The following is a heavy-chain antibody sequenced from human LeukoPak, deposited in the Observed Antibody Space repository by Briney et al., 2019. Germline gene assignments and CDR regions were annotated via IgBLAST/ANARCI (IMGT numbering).Heavy chain of an antibody. Sequence: AASVRVSCKASGYTFTSYGISWVRQAPGQGLEWMGWISAYNGNTNYAQKLQGRVTMTTDTSTSTAYMELRSLRSDDTAVYYCARARLRSGELSPYYFDYWGQGTLVTVSS. V-gene: IGHV1-18*04. CDR2: ISAYNGNT. CDR3: ARARLRSGELSPYYFDY. CDR1: GYTFTSYG. D-gene: IGHD3-16*02. J-gene: IGHJ4*02.